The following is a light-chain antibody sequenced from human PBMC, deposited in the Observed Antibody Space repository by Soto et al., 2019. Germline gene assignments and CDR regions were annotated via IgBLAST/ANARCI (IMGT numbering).Light chain of an antibody. Sequence: EIVMTQSPATLSVSPGERATLSCRASQSVSSNLAWYQQKPGQAPRLLIYGASTRATGIPARFSGSGSGTEFTLTISSLKSEDFAVYYCQQYTNWPPYTFCQGTKLEIK. CDR3: QQYTNWPPYT. J-gene: IGKJ2*01. V-gene: IGKV3-15*01. CDR1: QSVSSN. CDR2: GAS.